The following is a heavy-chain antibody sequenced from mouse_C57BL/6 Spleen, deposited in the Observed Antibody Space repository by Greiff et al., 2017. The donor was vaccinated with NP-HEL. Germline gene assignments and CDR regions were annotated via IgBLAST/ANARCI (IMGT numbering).Heavy chain of an antibody. J-gene: IGHJ4*01. D-gene: IGHD1-1*01. CDR2: IWSGGST. CDR3: ARNYYGSSYDYAMDY. Sequence: VKLLESGPGLVQPSQSLSITCTVSGFSLTSYGVHWVRQSPGKGLEWLGVIWSGGSTDYNAAFISRLSISKDNSKSQVFLKMNSLQADDTAIYYCARNYYGSSYDYAMDYWGQGTSVTVSS. V-gene: IGHV2-2*01. CDR1: GFSLTSYG.